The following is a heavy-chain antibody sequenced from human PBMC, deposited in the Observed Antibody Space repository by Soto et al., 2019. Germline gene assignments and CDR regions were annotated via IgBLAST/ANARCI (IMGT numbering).Heavy chain of an antibody. CDR3: AREVRLAAIDLAY. CDR2: ISYDGSMK. V-gene: IGHV3-30*04. D-gene: IGHD2-21*01. Sequence: GGSLRLSCAASGFSFSDYAIHWVRQAPGKGLEWVSVISYDGSMKYYADSVKGRFTISRDNSKNTVHLRLDSLKAEDTAIYYYAREVRLAAIDLAYWGQGTLVTVSS. J-gene: IGHJ4*02. CDR1: GFSFSDYA.